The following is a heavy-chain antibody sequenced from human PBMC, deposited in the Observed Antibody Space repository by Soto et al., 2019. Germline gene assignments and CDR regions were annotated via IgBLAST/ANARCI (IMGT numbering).Heavy chain of an antibody. CDR2: ISSDGRNK. Sequence: GFLSLSCAASGFTFSSYGLHWVRQAPGKGLEWVAVISSDGRNKYYADSVKGRFTISRDNSQNTLYLQMNSLRAEDTAVYYCAKDGDIAAAGYYFDYWGQGTLVTVSS. J-gene: IGHJ4*02. V-gene: IGHV3-30*18. CDR1: GFTFSSYG. D-gene: IGHD6-13*01. CDR3: AKDGDIAAAGYYFDY.